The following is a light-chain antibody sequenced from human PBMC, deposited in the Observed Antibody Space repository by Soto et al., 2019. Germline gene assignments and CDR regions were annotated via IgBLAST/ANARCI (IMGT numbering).Light chain of an antibody. CDR3: QQYGSSRIT. CDR1: QSVSSSY. V-gene: IGKV3-20*01. CDR2: DAS. J-gene: IGKJ5*01. Sequence: EIVLTQSPGTLSLSPGERATLSCGASQSVSSSYLAWYQQKPGQAPRLLIYDASSRATGIPDRFSGSGSGTDFTLTISRLEPEDFAVYYCQQYGSSRITFGQGTRLEMK.